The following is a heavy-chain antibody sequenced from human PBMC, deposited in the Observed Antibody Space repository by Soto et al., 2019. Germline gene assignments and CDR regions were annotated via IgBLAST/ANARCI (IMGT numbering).Heavy chain of an antibody. D-gene: IGHD5-18*01. CDR2: INEDGSQR. CDR3: ARDGYGGFLDS. Sequence: EEQLVQSGGGLVQPGGSLRLSCAASRFAFGSYWMSWVRQAPGKGLEWVANINEDGSQRYYIDSVKGRFTISRDNAKNSLYLQLNSLSAEDTAVYYCARDGYGGFLDSWGQGALVTVSS. V-gene: IGHV3-7*04. CDR1: RFAFGSYW. J-gene: IGHJ4*02.